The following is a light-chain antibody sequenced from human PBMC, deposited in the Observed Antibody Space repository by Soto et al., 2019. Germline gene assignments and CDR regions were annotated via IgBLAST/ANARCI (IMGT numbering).Light chain of an antibody. V-gene: IGKV1-5*03. CDR2: TAS. J-gene: IGKJ1*01. CDR1: QSISTW. CDR3: QQHNSYPRT. Sequence: DIQMTQSPSTLSASVGDRVTITCRASQSISTWLAWYQQKPGKAPKLLIYTASNLERGVPSRFSGSGSGTEFTLTISSLQPDDFAYYYCQQHNSYPRTLGQGTKVEIK.